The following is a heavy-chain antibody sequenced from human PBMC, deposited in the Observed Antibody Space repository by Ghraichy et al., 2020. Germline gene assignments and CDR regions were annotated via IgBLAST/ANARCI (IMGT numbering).Heavy chain of an antibody. CDR3: ARTYYDILTGYFGNWFDP. Sequence: GGSLRLSCAASGFTFSSYSMNWVRQAPGKGLEWVSSISSSSSYIYYADSVKGRFTISRDNAKNSLYLQMNSLRAEDTAVYYCARTYYDILTGYFGNWFDPWGQGTLVTVSS. CDR1: GFTFSSYS. CDR2: ISSSSSYI. V-gene: IGHV3-21*01. D-gene: IGHD3-9*01. J-gene: IGHJ5*02.